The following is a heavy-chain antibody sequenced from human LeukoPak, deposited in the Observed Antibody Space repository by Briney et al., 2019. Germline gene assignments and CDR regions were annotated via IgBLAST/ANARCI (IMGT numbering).Heavy chain of an antibody. V-gene: IGHV4-61*02. D-gene: IGHD3-10*01. Sequence: PSETLSLTCTVSGGSISSSSYSWGWIRQPPGKGLEWIGRIYTSGSTNYNPSLKSRVTISVDTSKNQFSLKLSSVTAADTAVYYCAREYYYGSGSYYIDYWGQGTLVTVSS. J-gene: IGHJ4*02. CDR1: GGSISSSSYS. CDR2: IYTSGST. CDR3: AREYYYGSGSYYIDY.